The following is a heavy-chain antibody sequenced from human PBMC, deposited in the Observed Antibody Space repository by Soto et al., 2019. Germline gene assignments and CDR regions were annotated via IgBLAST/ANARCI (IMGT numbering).Heavy chain of an antibody. CDR3: AHRRNQQAHYEFWSGATPPVDY. CDR1: GFSLSTSGVG. D-gene: IGHD3-3*01. V-gene: IGHV2-5*01. CDR2: IYWNDDK. J-gene: IGHJ4*02. Sequence: QIPLKESGPTLVKPTQTLTLTCTFSGFSLSTSGVGWGWIRQPPGKALEWLALIYWNDDKRYSPSLKSRLTISKDASKNKVVLTMTHMDPVATATDYCAHRRNQQAHYEFWSGATPPVDYWGQVTLVTVSS.